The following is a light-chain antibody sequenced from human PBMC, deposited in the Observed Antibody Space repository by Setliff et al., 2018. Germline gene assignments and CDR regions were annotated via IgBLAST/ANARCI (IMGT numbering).Light chain of an antibody. Sequence: DIQLTQSPSFLSASVGDRVIITCRASQDISNFFAWYQQKPGKAPKILIWGASHLQSGAPSRFSGDRSGAEYTLTINFLQPEDFATYYCQQLISFPRTFGGGTKVDIK. V-gene: IGKV1-9*01. J-gene: IGKJ4*01. CDR1: QDISNF. CDR3: QQLISFPRT. CDR2: GAS.